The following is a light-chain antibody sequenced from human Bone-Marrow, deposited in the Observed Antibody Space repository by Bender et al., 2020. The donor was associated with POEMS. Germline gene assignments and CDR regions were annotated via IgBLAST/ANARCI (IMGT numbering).Light chain of an antibody. V-gene: IGLV2-14*03. CDR1: TSDIGGYNY. CDR2: DVS. CDR3: CSYVGSTIL. Sequence: QSALTQPASVSGSPGQSISISCTGTTSDIGGYNYVSWYQHHPGKAPQLIIYDVSHRPSGVSSRFSGSKSGDTASLTISGLQAEDEADYYCCSYVGSTILFGGGTKVTVL. J-gene: IGLJ2*01.